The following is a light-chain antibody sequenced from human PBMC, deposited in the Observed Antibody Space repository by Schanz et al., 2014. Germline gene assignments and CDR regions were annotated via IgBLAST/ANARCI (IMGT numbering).Light chain of an antibody. J-gene: IGLJ3*02. CDR2: DVT. V-gene: IGLV2-8*01. CDR3: NSYTTTSTRWV. CDR1: SSEIGGYNF. Sequence: QSALTQPPSASGSPGQSVTISCTGTSSEIGGYNFVSWYRQHPGKAPKLMIYDVTSRPSGVPDRFSGSKSGNTASLTVSGLQTEDEADYYCNSYTTTSTRWVFGGGTKLTVL.